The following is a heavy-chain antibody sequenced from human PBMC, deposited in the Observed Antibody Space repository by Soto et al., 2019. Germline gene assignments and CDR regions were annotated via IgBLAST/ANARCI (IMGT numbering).Heavy chain of an antibody. V-gene: IGHV4-59*01. CDR1: GGSISRYF. Sequence: QVQLQESGPGLLKPSETLSLTCTVSGGSISRYFYIWVRQPPGKGLEWIGSVYYTGTTDYNPSLKRRVTMSVDTAKTQFSLNLRSVTAADTAVYYCAIDLAAVPRAFDYWGRGTLVTVSS. J-gene: IGHJ4*02. CDR2: VYYTGTT. D-gene: IGHD6-13*01. CDR3: AIDLAAVPRAFDY.